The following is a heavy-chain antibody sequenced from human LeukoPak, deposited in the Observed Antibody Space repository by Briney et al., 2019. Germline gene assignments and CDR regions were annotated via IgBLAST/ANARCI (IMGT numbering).Heavy chain of an antibody. D-gene: IGHD6-13*01. CDR2: IWYDGSNK. J-gene: IGHJ5*02. CDR3: ARGKGYSTAWFDP. Sequence: PGGSLGLSCAASGFTFSSYGMHWVRQAPGKGLEWVAVIWYDGSNKYYAGSVKGRFTISRDNSKNTLYLQMDSLRAEDTAVYYCARGKGYSTAWFDPWGQGTLVTVSS. CDR1: GFTFSSYG. V-gene: IGHV3-33*01.